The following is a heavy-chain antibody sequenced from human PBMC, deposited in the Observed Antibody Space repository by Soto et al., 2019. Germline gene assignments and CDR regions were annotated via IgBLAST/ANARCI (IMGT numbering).Heavy chain of an antibody. CDR2: INHSGST. V-gene: IGHV4-34*01. CDR1: GGSFSGYC. J-gene: IGHJ4*02. CDR3: ARGRSPIVAITSYYFDY. D-gene: IGHD3-22*01. Sequence: SETLSLTCAVYGGSFSGYCWSWIRQPPGKGLEWIGEINHSGSTNYNPSLKSRVTISVDTSKNQFSLKLSSVTAADTAVYYCARGRSPIVAITSYYFDYWGQGTLVTVSS.